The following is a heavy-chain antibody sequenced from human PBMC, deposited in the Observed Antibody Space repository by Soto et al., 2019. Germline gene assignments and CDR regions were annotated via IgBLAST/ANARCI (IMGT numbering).Heavy chain of an antibody. CDR3: AKYERITIFGVVPTYYYYGMDV. CDR2: ISVGGGST. V-gene: IGHV3-23*01. Sequence: PGGSLRLSCAASGFTFSSYVMSGVRQATGKGLEWVSAISVGGGSTYYADSVKGRFTISRDNSKNTLSLQMNSLRAEDTAVYYCAKYERITIFGVVPTYYYYGMDVWGQGTTVTVSS. D-gene: IGHD3-3*01. CDR1: GFTFSSYV. J-gene: IGHJ6*02.